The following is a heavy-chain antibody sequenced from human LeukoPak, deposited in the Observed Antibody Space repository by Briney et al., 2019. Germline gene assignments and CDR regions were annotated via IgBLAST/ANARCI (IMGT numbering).Heavy chain of an antibody. V-gene: IGHV3-48*03. CDR3: GRDCSGGACYYGEDY. J-gene: IGHJ4*02. CDR2: INSLGTII. D-gene: IGHD2-15*01. CDR1: GFTFSSYE. Sequence: PGGSLRLSCEASGFTFSSYEMNWVRQAPGKGLEWVSYINSLGTIIYYADSVEGRFTISRDNAKSSLYLQMNSLRVEDTAVYYCGRDCSGGACYYGEDYWGQGTLVTVSS.